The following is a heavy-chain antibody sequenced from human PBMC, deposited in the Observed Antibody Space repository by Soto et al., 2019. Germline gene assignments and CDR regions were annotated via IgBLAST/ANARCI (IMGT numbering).Heavy chain of an antibody. CDR1: GGTFSSYA. CDR2: IIPIFGTA. Sequence: SVKVSCKASGGTFSSYAISWVRQAPGQGLEWMGGIIPIFGTANYAQKFQGRVTITADESTSTAYMELSSLRSEDTAVYYCAREKDMTTYYFDYWGQGTLVTVYS. CDR3: AREKDMTTYYFDY. V-gene: IGHV1-69*13. D-gene: IGHD3-16*01. J-gene: IGHJ4*02.